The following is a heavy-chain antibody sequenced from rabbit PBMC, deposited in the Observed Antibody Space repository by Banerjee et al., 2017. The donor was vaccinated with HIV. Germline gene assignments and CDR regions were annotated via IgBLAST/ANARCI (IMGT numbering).Heavy chain of an antibody. Sequence: QSLEESGGDLVKPGASLTLTCTASGFSFSSSDYMCWVRQAPGKGLEWIASIHAGSSGSTYYASWAKGRFTISKTSSTTVTLQMTSLTAADTATYFCVRSTSGYDIGDLWGPGTLVTVS. CDR3: VRSTSGYDIGDL. V-gene: IGHV1S40*01. D-gene: IGHD1-1*01. CDR1: GFSFSSSDY. CDR2: IHAGSSGST. J-gene: IGHJ6*01.